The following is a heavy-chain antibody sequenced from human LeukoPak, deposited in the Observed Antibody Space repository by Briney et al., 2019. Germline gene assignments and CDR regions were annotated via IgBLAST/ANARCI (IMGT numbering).Heavy chain of an antibody. CDR2: ISYSGST. V-gene: IGHV4-59*08. CDR1: AGSINGFY. Sequence: SETLSLTCTVSAGSINGFYWSWIRQPPGRRLEWIGYISYSGSTYYRPSLKSRLTMSLDTSQNQFSLRLNSVTAADTAIYYCARHVISFGEYYSQYSFDYWGQGSLLTVSS. J-gene: IGHJ4*02. D-gene: IGHD2/OR15-2a*01. CDR3: ARHVISFGEYYSQYSFDY.